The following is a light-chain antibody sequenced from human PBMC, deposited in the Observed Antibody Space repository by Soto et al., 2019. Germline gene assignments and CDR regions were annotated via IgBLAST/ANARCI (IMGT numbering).Light chain of an antibody. CDR3: HQRQSWPRT. J-gene: IGKJ1*01. Sequence: EIVLTQSPATLSSSPGETATLSCRASQYVGTRLAWYQHKPGQAPRLHIYYTCNRATGIPARFSGSGSGTDFTLTISSLAPEDFAIYYCHQRQSWPRTFGQGTKVDIK. V-gene: IGKV3-11*01. CDR2: YTC. CDR1: QYVGTR.